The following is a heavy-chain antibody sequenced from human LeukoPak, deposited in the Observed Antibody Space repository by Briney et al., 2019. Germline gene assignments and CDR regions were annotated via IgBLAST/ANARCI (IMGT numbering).Heavy chain of an antibody. CDR1: GFTFSSNA. J-gene: IGHJ4*02. D-gene: IGHD4-23*01. V-gene: IGHV3-23*01. CDR2: ISASAATT. Sequence: GGSLRLSCAASGFTFSSNAMSWVRQAPGKGLEWVSSISASAATTYYATSVKGRFTISRDNSRNTLFLQMNSLRADDTAVYYCARDATVVNYFDYWGQGTLVTVSS. CDR3: ARDATVVNYFDY.